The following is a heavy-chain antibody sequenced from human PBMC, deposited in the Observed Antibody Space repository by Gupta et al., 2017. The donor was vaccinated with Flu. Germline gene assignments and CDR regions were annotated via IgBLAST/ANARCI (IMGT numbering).Heavy chain of an antibody. CDR3: ARDTYDDYVGY. CDR2: ISSGSTTI. J-gene: IGHJ4*02. Sequence: EVQLVESGGGLVQPGGSLRLSCAASGFPFSSYSMNWVRQAPGKGLEWVSYISSGSTTIFYSDSVKGRFTISRGDAKNSLYLHMNSLRADDTAVYYCARDTYDDYVGYWGQGTLVTVSS. V-gene: IGHV3-48*01. CDR1: GFPFSSYS. D-gene: IGHD5-12*01.